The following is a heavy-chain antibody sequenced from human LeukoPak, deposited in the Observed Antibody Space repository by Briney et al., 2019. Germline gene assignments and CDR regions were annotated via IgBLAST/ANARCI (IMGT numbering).Heavy chain of an antibody. CDR1: GFTFSSYG. Sequence: PGGSLRLSCAASGFTFSSYGMSWVRQAPGKGLEWVSAISGSGGSTYYADSVKGRFTISRDNSKNTLYLQMNSLRAEDTAVYYCAKGRLSSVVGHYYYYYMDVWGKGTTVTISS. V-gene: IGHV3-23*01. CDR2: ISGSGGST. CDR3: AKGRLSSVVGHYYYYYMDV. D-gene: IGHD2-15*01. J-gene: IGHJ6*03.